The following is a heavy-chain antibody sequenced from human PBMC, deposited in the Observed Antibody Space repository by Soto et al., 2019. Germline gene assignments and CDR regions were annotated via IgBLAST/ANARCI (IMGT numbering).Heavy chain of an antibody. D-gene: IGHD1-26*01. Sequence: ASVKVSCKASGYTFTSYGISWVRQAPGQGLEWMGWISAYNGNTNYAQKLQGRVTMTTDTSTSTAYMELRSLRSDDTAVYYCARENRVGALDNNFDYWGQGTLVTXSS. V-gene: IGHV1-18*01. CDR2: ISAYNGNT. J-gene: IGHJ4*02. CDR3: ARENRVGALDNNFDY. CDR1: GYTFTSYG.